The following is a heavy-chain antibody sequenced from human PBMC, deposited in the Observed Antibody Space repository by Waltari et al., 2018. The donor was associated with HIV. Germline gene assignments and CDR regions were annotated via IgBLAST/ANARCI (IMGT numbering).Heavy chain of an antibody. CDR3: ARAQENSGGLAFQL. CDR1: GYAIRSGFY. V-gene: IGHV4-38-2*02. D-gene: IGHD2-15*01. Sequence: QVQLQESGPGLVRPSETLSLHCTVSGYAIRSGFYWAWLRRPRGKGLEWIGSMFHSGSTYYNPSLKSRVTMSIDVTKNRISLNLKSVTATDTALYYCARAQENSGGLAFQLWGLGTLVTVSS. CDR2: MFHSGST. J-gene: IGHJ1*01.